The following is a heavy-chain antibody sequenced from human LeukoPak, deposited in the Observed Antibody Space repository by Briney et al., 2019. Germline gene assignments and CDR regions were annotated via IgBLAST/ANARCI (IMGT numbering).Heavy chain of an antibody. CDR2: ISGSGGST. V-gene: IGHV3-23*01. Sequence: GGSLRLSCAASGFTFSSYGMSWVRQAPGKGLEWVSAISGSGGSTDYADSVKGRFTISRDNSQNTPYLQMNSLRAEDTATYFCAKASRPIDVVEMDVWGQGTTVIVSS. CDR1: GFTFSSYG. D-gene: IGHD2-21*01. J-gene: IGHJ6*02. CDR3: AKASRPIDVVEMDV.